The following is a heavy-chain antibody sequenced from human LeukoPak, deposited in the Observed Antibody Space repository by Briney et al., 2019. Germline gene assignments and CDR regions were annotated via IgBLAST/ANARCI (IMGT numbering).Heavy chain of an antibody. CDR1: GFTFSSYW. J-gene: IGHJ5*02. V-gene: IGHV4-59*08. Sequence: GSLRLSCAASGFTFSSYWMSWVRQAPGKGLEWIGYIYYSGSTNYNPSLKSRVTISVDTSKNQFSLKLSSVTAADTAVYYCARALNWFDPWGQGTLVTVSS. D-gene: IGHD3-3*02. CDR3: ARALNWFDP. CDR2: IYYSGST.